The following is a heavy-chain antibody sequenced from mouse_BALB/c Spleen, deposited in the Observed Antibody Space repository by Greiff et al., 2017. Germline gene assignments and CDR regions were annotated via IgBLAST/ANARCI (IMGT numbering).Heavy chain of an antibody. CDR2: ISSGGSYT. CDR3: TRERDYYAMDD. J-gene: IGHJ4*01. V-gene: IGHV5-6-4*01. Sequence: EVNVVESGGGLVKPGGSLKLSCAASGFTFSSYTMSWVRQTPEKRLEWVATISSGGSYTYYPDSVKGRFTISRDNAKNTLYLQMSSLKSEDTAMYYCTRERDYYAMDDWGQGTSDTVSS. CDR1: GFTFSSYT.